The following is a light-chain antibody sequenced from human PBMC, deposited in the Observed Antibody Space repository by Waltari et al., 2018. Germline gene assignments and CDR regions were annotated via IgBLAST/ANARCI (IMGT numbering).Light chain of an antibody. J-gene: IGKJ5*01. CDR2: ASS. V-gene: IGKV3-15*01. CDR3: QQYNQWIT. CDR1: LSVSNN. Sequence: EVELTQSPVTLSVSPGDRATLSCRASLSVSNNLAWYQHKPGQPPRLLIYASSTRATGVPARFSGSGSGTECTLTINSMQSEDFAVYYCQQYNQWITFGQGTRLEIK.